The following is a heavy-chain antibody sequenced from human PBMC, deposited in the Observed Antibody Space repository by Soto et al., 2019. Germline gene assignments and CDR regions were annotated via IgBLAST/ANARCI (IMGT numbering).Heavy chain of an antibody. CDR2: IYYSGST. D-gene: IGHD3-22*01. CDR1: GGSISSSSYY. CDR3: ARHPTPTYYYDSSGYTPFDY. Sequence: QLQLQESGPGLVKPSETLSLTCTVSGGSISSSSYYWGWIRQPPGKGLEWIGRIYYSGSTYYNPSLKRRVTISVETSKNQYSLKLSSVTAADTDVYYCARHPTPTYYYDSSGYTPFDYWGQGTLVTVSS. V-gene: IGHV4-39*01. J-gene: IGHJ4*02.